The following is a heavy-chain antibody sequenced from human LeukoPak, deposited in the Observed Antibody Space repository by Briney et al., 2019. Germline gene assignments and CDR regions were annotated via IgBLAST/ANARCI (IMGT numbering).Heavy chain of an antibody. CDR3: AKGWSGYFRSPFDL. CDR1: GFTFSSFA. Sequence: GGSLRLSCTAFGFTFSSFAMNWVRQVPGKGLEWVSVVTGDSGTIHYSDSVKGRFTISRGNSKNTLYLQMNNLRAEDTAVYYCAKGWSGYFRSPFDLWGQGTMVTVSS. J-gene: IGHJ3*01. CDR2: VTGDSGTI. D-gene: IGHD3-3*01. V-gene: IGHV3-23*01.